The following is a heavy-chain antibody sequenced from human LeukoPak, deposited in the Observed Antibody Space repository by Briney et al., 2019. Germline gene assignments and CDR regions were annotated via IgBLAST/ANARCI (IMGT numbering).Heavy chain of an antibody. CDR2: IYHSGST. J-gene: IGHJ4*02. CDR1: GGSISSSSYY. V-gene: IGHV4-39*07. CDR3: ARVGSTGQYYYDSSGSSGFDY. Sequence: SETLSLTCTVSGGSISSSSYYWGWLRQPPGKGLEWIGSIYHSGSTYYNPSLKSRVTISVDKSKNQFSLKLSSVTAADTAVYYCARVGSTGQYYYDSSGSSGFDYWGQGTLVTVSS. D-gene: IGHD3-22*01.